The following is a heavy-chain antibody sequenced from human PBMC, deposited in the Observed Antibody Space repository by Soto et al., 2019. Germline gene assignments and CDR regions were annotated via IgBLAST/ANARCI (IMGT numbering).Heavy chain of an antibody. Sequence: GGSLRLSCAASGFTFSSYWMSWVRQAPGKGLEWVANIKQDGSEKYYVDSVKGRFTISRDNAKNSLYLQMNSLRAEDTAVYYCATPQIVVVPAAPIYWGQGTLVTVSS. D-gene: IGHD2-2*01. CDR1: GFTFSSYW. V-gene: IGHV3-7*03. CDR2: IKQDGSEK. CDR3: ATPQIVVVPAAPIY. J-gene: IGHJ4*02.